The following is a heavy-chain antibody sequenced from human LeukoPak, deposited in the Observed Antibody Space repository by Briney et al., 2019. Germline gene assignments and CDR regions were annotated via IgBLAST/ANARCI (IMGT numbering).Heavy chain of an antibody. CDR2: IIPILGIA. Sequence: SVRVSCKASGGTFSSYAISWVRQAPGQGLEWMGRIIPILGIANYAQKFQGRVTITADKSTSTAYMELSSLRSEDTAVYYCARDPFYYGSGSNDVWGQGTTVTVSS. V-gene: IGHV1-69*04. CDR3: ARDPFYYGSGSNDV. CDR1: GGTFSSYA. D-gene: IGHD3-10*01. J-gene: IGHJ6*02.